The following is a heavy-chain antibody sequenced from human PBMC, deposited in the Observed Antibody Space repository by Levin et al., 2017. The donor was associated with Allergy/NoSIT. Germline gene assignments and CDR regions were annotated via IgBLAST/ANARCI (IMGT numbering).Heavy chain of an antibody. J-gene: IGHJ5*02. CDR2: ISGNSGSI. V-gene: IGHV3-23*01. Sequence: AGGSLRLSCAASGFTFSSYGMNWVRQAAGKGLEWVSGISGNSGSIYYADSVKGRFTLSRDNSKNTLSLQLNSLRAEDTAVYYCAKSRVSSSGSIDHWGQGTLVTVSS. CDR1: GFTFSSYG. CDR3: AKSRVSSSGSIDH. D-gene: IGHD6-19*01.